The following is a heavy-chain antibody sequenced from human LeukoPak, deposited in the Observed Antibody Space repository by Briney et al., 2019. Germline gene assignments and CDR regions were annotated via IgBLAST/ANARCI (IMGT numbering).Heavy chain of an antibody. CDR3: ASQPAAADVDY. D-gene: IGHD2-2*01. CDR1: GFTFSSYW. J-gene: IGHJ4*02. CDR2: IKQDGSKK. Sequence: GGSLRLSCAASGFTFSSYWMTWVRQAPGKGLEWVANIKQDGSKKSYVDSVKGRFTISRDNAKNSLYLQMNSLRADDTGVYYCASQPAAADVDYWGQGSLVTVSS. V-gene: IGHV3-7*03.